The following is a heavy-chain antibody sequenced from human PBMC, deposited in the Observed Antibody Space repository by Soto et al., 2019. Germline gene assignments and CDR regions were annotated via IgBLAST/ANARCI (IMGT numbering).Heavy chain of an antibody. CDR1: GYTFTSYA. Sequence: GASVKVSCKASGYTFTSYAISWVRQAPGQGLEWMGWISAYNGNTNYAQKFQGRVTITADESTSTAYMELSSLRSEDTAVFYCARDLGSGYDPGDYWGQGTLVTVSS. CDR3: ARDLGSGYDPGDY. J-gene: IGHJ4*02. CDR2: ISAYNGNT. V-gene: IGHV1-18*01. D-gene: IGHD5-12*01.